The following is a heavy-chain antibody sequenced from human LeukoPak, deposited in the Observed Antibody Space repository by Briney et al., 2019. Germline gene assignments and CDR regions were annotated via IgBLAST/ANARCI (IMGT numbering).Heavy chain of an antibody. CDR2: ISYSGNT. CDR3: SRLTHSYYSDTSGYYPYYYMDV. Sequence: SETLSLTCTVSAGSISSSDYYWGWIRLSPGKGLEWIGRISYSGNTYYNPSLKSRVTISVDTSKNHFSLRLSSVTAADTAVYYCSRLTHSYYSDTSGYYPYYYMDVWGEGTTVAVSS. V-gene: IGHV4-39*02. CDR1: AGSISSSDYY. D-gene: IGHD3-22*01. J-gene: IGHJ6*03.